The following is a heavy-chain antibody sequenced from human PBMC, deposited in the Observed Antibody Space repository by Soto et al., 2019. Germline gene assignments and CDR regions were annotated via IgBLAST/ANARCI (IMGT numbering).Heavy chain of an antibody. CDR2: IYYSGST. D-gene: IGHD3-22*01. CDR1: GGSICSGGYY. J-gene: IGHJ4*02. Sequence: SETLSLTCTVSGGSICSGGYYWSWIRQHPGKGLEWIGYIYYSGSTYYNPSLKSRVTISVDTSKNQFSLKLSSVTAADTAVYYCARALTPSMIVPYWGQGTLVNVSS. CDR3: ARALTPSMIVPY. V-gene: IGHV4-31*03.